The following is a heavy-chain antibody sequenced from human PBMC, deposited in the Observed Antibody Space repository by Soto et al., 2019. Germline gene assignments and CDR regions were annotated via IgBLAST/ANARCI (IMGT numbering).Heavy chain of an antibody. J-gene: IGHJ5*02. CDR2: IYYSGST. CDR1: SGYSVSSNYY. Sequence: SSLTMPRTCTVSSGYSVSSNYYRAWIRQPPEKGLEWIATIYYSGSTYYSPSLKSRVTISVDTSKNQFSLRLASVTAADTAVYYCARLNKPGWFDPWGQGTLVTVSS. V-gene: IGHV4-39*01. CDR3: ARLNKPGWFDP.